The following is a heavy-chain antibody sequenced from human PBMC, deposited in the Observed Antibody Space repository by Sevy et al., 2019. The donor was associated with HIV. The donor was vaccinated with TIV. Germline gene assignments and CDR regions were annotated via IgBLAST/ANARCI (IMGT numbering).Heavy chain of an antibody. CDR3: ARDPTFSSDTRGYYPFDS. D-gene: IGHD3-22*01. CDR1: GLTFSNYA. J-gene: IGHJ4*02. Sequence: GGSLRLSCAASGLTFSNYAIHWVRRAPGKGLEWVAVISYDGSNKHYAASVKGRFTISRDNSRNTLFLQMNSLRLDDTAVYYCARDPTFSSDTRGYYPFDSWGQGTLVTVSS. V-gene: IGHV3-30*04. CDR2: ISYDGSNK.